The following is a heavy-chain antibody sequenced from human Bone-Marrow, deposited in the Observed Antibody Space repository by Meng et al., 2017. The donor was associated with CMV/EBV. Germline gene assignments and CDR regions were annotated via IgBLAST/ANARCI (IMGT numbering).Heavy chain of an antibody. Sequence: GESLKISCAASGFTFSSYAMSWVRQAPGKGLEWVSAISGSGGSTYYADSVKGRFTISRDNSKNTLYLQMNSLRAEDTAVYYCAKDLSNYYDSSFDDWGQGTLVTVSS. V-gene: IGHV3-23*01. CDR2: ISGSGGST. CDR3: AKDLSNYYDSSFDD. J-gene: IGHJ4*02. D-gene: IGHD3-22*01. CDR1: GFTFSSYA.